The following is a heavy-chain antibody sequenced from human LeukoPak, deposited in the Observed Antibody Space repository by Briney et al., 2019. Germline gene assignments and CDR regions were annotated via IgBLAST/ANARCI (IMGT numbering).Heavy chain of an antibody. D-gene: IGHD6-19*01. J-gene: IGHJ4*02. CDR3: AKDSGYSSGWYDY. CDR2: ISWNSGSI. CDR1: GFTFDDYA. V-gene: IGHV3-9*01. Sequence: GGSLRLSCAASGFTFDDYAMHWVRQAPGKGLEWVSGISWNSGSIGYADSVKGRFTISRDNAKNSLYLQMNSLRAEDTALYYCAKDSGYSSGWYDYWGQGTLVTVSS.